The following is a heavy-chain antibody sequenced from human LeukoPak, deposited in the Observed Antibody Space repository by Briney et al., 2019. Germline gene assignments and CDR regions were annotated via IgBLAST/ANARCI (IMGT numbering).Heavy chain of an antibody. D-gene: IGHD2/OR15-2a*01. V-gene: IGHV4-34*01. J-gene: IGHJ3*01. CDR3: ARGHTWLGLVLRVAFDL. CDR1: GESLSGYY. Sequence: SETLSLTCEVYGESLSGYYWSWIRQSPGKGLEWIGETTRSGTIVYNPSLKSRSTISVEMSKNQVSLDLSSVTAADTAVYYCARGHTWLGLVLRVAFDLWGQGTMVTVSS. CDR2: TTRSGTI.